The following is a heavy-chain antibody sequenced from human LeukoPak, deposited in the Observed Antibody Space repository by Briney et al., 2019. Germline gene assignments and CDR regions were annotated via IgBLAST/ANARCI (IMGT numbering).Heavy chain of an antibody. J-gene: IGHJ5*02. V-gene: IGHV1-8*01. CDR1: GYTFTSYD. Sequence: ASVKVSCKASGYTFTSYDINWVRQATGQGLEWMGWMNPNSGNTGYAQKFQGRVTMTRNTSISTAYMELSSLRSEDTAVYYCALFGAYYYGSGSFNWSDPWGQGTLVTVSS. CDR3: ALFGAYYYGSGSFNWSDP. CDR2: MNPNSGNT. D-gene: IGHD3-10*01.